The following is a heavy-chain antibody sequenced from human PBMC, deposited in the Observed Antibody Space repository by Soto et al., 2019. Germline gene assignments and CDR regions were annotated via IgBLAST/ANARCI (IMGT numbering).Heavy chain of an antibody. J-gene: IGHJ4*02. CDR1: GVSITTTSYY. V-gene: IGHV4-39*01. CDR2: VYFSGTT. CDR3: ARHGSY. Sequence: SETLSLTCTVSGVSITTTSYYWGWIRQPPGKGLEWIGSVYFSGTTYYNPSLKSRVTISVDTSKNHFSLRLSSVTAADTAIYYCARHGSYWGQGTLVTSPQ.